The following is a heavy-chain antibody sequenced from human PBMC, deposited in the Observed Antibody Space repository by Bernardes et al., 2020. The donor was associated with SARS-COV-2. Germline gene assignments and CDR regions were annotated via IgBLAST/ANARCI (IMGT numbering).Heavy chain of an antibody. V-gene: IGHV4-4*02. CDR3: ATERDYDSSGYCLDV. CDR2: IFHSGSM. Sequence: SETLSLTCAVSGGSISSSNNWWSWVRQPPGKGLEWIGEIFHSGSMNYNPSLKSRVTISLNKSRNQFSLKLTSVTAADTAVYYCATERDYDSSGYCLDVWGRGTAVTVSS. CDR1: GGSISSSNNW. D-gene: IGHD3-22*01. J-gene: IGHJ6*02.